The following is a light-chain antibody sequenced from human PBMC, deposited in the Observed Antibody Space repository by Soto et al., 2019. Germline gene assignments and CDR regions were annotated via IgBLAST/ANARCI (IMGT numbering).Light chain of an antibody. CDR2: WAS. CDR1: QSVLYSSNNKNY. CDR3: QQYYSTPLT. Sequence: DIVMTQSPDSLAVSLGERATINCKSSQSVLYSSNNKNYLAWYQQKPGQPPKLLIYWASTRESGVPDRFSGSGSGTDFTLNISSLQAEDVAVYYCQQYYSTPLTFGGGTQVEIK. V-gene: IGKV4-1*01. J-gene: IGKJ4*01.